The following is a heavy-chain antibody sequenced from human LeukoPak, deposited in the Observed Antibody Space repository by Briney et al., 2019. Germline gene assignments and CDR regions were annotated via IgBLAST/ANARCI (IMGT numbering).Heavy chain of an antibody. CDR2: IYTSGST. V-gene: IGHV4-61*02. J-gene: IGHJ4*02. CDR3: ANTNGDDGY. CDR1: GGSISSGSYY. Sequence: PSETLSLTCTVSGGSISSGSYYWSWIRQPAGKGLEWIGRIYTSGSTNYNPSLKSRATISVDTSKNQFSLKLSSVTAADTAVYYCANTNGDDGYWGQGTLVTVSS. D-gene: IGHD4-17*01.